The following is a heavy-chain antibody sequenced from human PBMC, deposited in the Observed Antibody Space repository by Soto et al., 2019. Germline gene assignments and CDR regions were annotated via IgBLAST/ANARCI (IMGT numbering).Heavy chain of an antibody. CDR2: IYYSGST. Sequence: QVQLQESGPGLVKPSQTLSLTCTVSGGSISSGGYYWSWIRQHPGKGLEWIGYIYYSGSTYYNPSLTSRVTISVDTSKNQFSLKLSSVTAADTAVYYCARGGYYDSSGYYTPPRYWGQGTLVTVSS. D-gene: IGHD3-22*01. V-gene: IGHV4-31*03. J-gene: IGHJ4*02. CDR3: ARGGYYDSSGYYTPPRY. CDR1: GGSISSGGYY.